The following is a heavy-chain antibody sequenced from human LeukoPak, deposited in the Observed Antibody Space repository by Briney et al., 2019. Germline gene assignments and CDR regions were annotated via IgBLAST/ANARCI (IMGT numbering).Heavy chain of an antibody. Sequence: PSETLSLTCTVSGASFSSSTYYWGWIRQPPGKGLEWIGSIYYGGGTSYNPSLKSRVTMSVDTSKKQFSLKLSSVTAADTAVYYCARHAGGIAAAGTRPFDYWGQGTLVTVSS. CDR3: ARHAGGIAAAGTRPFDY. CDR2: IYYGGGT. CDR1: GASFSSSTYY. J-gene: IGHJ4*02. V-gene: IGHV4-39*01. D-gene: IGHD6-13*01.